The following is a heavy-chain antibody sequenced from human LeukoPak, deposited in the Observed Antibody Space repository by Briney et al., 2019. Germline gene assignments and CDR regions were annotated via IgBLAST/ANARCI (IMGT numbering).Heavy chain of an antibody. V-gene: IGHV3-23*01. CDR2: ISGSGAYT. CDR3: ARRIVGATKGFDY. CDR1: GFTFSSYG. Sequence: GGSLRLSCAASGFTFSSYGMSWVRQAPGKGLEWASTISGSGAYTYYADSVKGRFTISRDNSKNTLYLQMNTLSAEDTAVYYCARRIVGATKGFDYWGQGTLVTVSS. J-gene: IGHJ4*02. D-gene: IGHD1-26*01.